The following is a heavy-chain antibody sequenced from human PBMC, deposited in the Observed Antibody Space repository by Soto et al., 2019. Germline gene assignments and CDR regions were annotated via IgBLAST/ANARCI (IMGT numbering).Heavy chain of an antibody. Sequence: GGSLRLSCVASGFTFRAYTMNWVRQAPGKGLEWVSGIRGFSPYTFYSESVKGRFTISRDNAKNSLYLQMNSLRAEDTAVYYCARDRGYDAHDYYYNAMDVWGQGTTVTVSS. CDR3: ARDRGYDAHDYYYNAMDV. D-gene: IGHD2-15*01. V-gene: IGHV3-21*01. J-gene: IGHJ6*02. CDR1: GFTFRAYT. CDR2: IRGFSPYT.